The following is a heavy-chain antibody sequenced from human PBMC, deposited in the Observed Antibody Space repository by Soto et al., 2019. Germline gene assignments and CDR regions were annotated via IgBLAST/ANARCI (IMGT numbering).Heavy chain of an antibody. CDR3: ARDSRNDAFDI. Sequence: GGSLRLSCAASGFTFSSYAMHWVRQAPGKGLEYVSAISSNGGSTYYANSVKGRFTISRDNSKNTLYLQMGSLRAEDMAVYYCARDSRNDAFDIWGQGTMVTVSS. V-gene: IGHV3-64*01. J-gene: IGHJ3*02. D-gene: IGHD1-1*01. CDR1: GFTFSSYA. CDR2: ISSNGGST.